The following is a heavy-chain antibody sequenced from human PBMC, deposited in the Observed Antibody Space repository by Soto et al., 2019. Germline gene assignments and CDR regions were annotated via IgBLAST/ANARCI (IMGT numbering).Heavy chain of an antibody. CDR3: AKNNEYYCDSRGYYYRGYYSDY. J-gene: IGHJ4*02. V-gene: IGHV3-23*01. CDR2: LSGSGIST. Sequence: PGGSLRLSCAASGFTFSNYAMSWVRQAPGKGLEWASTLSGSGISTYYADSVKGRFTISRDNSKNTLYLQMNSLRDEDTAVYYCAKNNEYYCDSRGYYYRGYYSDYWGQGTLVTAPQ. D-gene: IGHD3-22*01. CDR1: GFTFSNYA.